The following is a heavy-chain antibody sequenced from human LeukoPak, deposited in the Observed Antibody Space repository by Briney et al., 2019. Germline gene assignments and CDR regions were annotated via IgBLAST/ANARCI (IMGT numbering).Heavy chain of an antibody. CDR3: AKGGGTGYSSSWYSN. CDR2: IRYDGSNK. Sequence: GGSLRLSCAASGFTFSNYGMQWVRQAPGKGLEWVAFIRYDGSNKHYADSVKGRFSISRDNSKNTLYLQMNSLRPEDTAVYYCAKGGGTGYSSSWYSNWGQGTLVTVSS. J-gene: IGHJ4*02. D-gene: IGHD6-13*01. CDR1: GFTFSNYG. V-gene: IGHV3-30*02.